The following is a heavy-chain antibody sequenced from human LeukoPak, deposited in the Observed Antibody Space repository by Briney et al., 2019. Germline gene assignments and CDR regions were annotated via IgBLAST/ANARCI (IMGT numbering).Heavy chain of an antibody. V-gene: IGHV3-21*01. D-gene: IGHD3-10*01. CDR2: ISSSSSYI. Sequence: GGSLRLSCAASGFTFSSYSMNWVRQAPGKGLEWVSSISSSSSYIYYADSVKGRFTISRDNAKNSVYMQMNRLRAEDTAVYYCARLGTRWFGESVDKNWFDPWGQGTLVTVSS. J-gene: IGHJ5*02. CDR1: GFTFSSYS. CDR3: ARLGTRWFGESVDKNWFDP.